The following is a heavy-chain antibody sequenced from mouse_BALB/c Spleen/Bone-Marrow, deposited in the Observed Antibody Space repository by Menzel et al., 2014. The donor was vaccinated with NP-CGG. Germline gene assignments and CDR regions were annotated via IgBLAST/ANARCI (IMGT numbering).Heavy chain of an antibody. CDR1: GFTFSNYG. D-gene: IGHD3-1*01. Sequence: EVQLVESGGDLVKPGGSLKLSCAASGFTFSNYGMSWVRQTPDKRLEWVATISSGGSYTYYPDSVKGRFTISRDNAKNTLYLQMSSLKSEDTAMYYCARDGLDYWGQGTTLTVSS. CDR3: ARDGLDY. CDR2: ISSGGSYT. V-gene: IGHV5-6*01. J-gene: IGHJ2*01.